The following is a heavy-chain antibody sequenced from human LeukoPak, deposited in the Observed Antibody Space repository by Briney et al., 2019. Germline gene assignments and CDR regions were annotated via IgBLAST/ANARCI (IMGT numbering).Heavy chain of an antibody. Sequence: SETLSLTCTVSGGSISSYYWSWIRQPAGRGLEWIGRIYTSGNTNYNPSLKSRVTMSVDTSKNQFSPKLSSVTAADTAVYYCASGRTQYYYYYMDVWGKGTTVTVSS. CDR2: IYTSGNT. V-gene: IGHV4-4*07. CDR1: GGSISSYY. J-gene: IGHJ6*03. D-gene: IGHD1-26*01. CDR3: ASGRTQYYYYYMDV.